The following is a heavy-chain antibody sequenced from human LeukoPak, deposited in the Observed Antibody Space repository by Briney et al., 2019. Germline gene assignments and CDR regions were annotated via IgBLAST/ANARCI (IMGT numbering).Heavy chain of an antibody. CDR3: AKKGSGSYYSPLDY. CDR2: ISYDGSNK. CDR1: GFTFSSYA. D-gene: IGHD3-10*01. V-gene: IGHV3-30-3*02. Sequence: GGSLRLSCAASGFTFSSYAMHLVRQAPGKGLEWVAVISYDGSNKYYADSVKGRFTISRDNSKNALYLQMNSLRAEDTAIYSCAKKGSGSYYSPLDYWGQGTLVTVSS. J-gene: IGHJ4*02.